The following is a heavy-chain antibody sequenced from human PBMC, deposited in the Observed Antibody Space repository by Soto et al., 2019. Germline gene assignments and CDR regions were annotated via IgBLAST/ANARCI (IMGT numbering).Heavy chain of an antibody. J-gene: IGHJ4*02. CDR2: ISYDGSNK. CDR1: GFTFSSYA. Sequence: GAPRLSCAASGFTFSSYAMHWVRQAPGKGLEWVAVISYDGSNKYYADSVKGRFTISRDNSKNTLYLQMNSLRAEDTAVYYCARDLVVTASTYYFDYWGQGTLVTVSS. V-gene: IGHV3-30-3*01. D-gene: IGHD2-21*01. CDR3: ARDLVVTASTYYFDY.